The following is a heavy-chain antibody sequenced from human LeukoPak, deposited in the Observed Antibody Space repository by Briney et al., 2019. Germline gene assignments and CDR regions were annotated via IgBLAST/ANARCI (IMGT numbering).Heavy chain of an antibody. J-gene: IGHJ4*02. CDR1: GFTLSSYA. D-gene: IGHD3-22*01. V-gene: IGHV3-23*01. CDR3: AKDNYYDSSGYYTSWYYFDY. CDR2: ISGSGGST. Sequence: PGGSLRLSCAASGFTLSSYAMSWVRQAPGKGLEWVSAISGSGGSTYYADSVKGRFTISRDNSKNTLYLQMNSLRAEDTAVYYCAKDNYYDSSGYYTSWYYFDYWGQGTLVTVSS.